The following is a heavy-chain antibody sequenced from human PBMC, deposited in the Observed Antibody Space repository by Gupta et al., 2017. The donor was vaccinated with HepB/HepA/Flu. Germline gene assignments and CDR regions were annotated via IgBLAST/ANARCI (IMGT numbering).Heavy chain of an antibody. CDR2: IKRRTDGGTT. CDR1: GFTSTNAW. J-gene: IGHJ6*02. D-gene: IGHD4-17*01. CDR3: TAARGAVTSQRWVPYYYSYHMDV. V-gene: IGHV3-15*01. Sequence: EVQLVESGGGLVKPGGSLRLSCAASGFTSTNAWMNWVRQAPGKGLEWVGRIKRRTDGGTTDYAAPVKGRFTISRDDSKNTLFLQMNSLKTEDTAVYYCTAARGAVTSQRWVPYYYSYHMDVWGQGTTVTVSS.